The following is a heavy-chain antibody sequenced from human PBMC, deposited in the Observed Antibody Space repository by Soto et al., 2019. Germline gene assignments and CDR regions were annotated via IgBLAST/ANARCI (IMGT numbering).Heavy chain of an antibody. Sequence: ASVKVSCKASGYTFTGYYMHWVRQAPGQGLEWMGWINPNSGGTNYAQKFQGRVTMTRDTSISTAYMELSRLRSDDTAVYYCAREPGYSSSWYLPYYYYGMDVWGQGTTVTVSS. D-gene: IGHD6-13*01. CDR3: AREPGYSSSWYLPYYYYGMDV. CDR2: INPNSGGT. V-gene: IGHV1-2*02. J-gene: IGHJ6*02. CDR1: GYTFTGYY.